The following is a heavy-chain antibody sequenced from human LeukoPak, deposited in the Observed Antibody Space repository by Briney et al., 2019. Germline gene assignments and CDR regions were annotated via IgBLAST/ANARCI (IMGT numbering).Heavy chain of an antibody. V-gene: IGHV3-23*01. CDR2: IRSGDTKT. D-gene: IGHD2/OR15-2a*01. Sequence: DPGVSLRLSCAASGFTFCIYSMNWARQAPGEGLAWLSSIRSGDTKTYGADSVQGRFSISRDDYRNTLYLQLNSMRGEDTAVYYCAKRVGSKSGPFDYWGQGILLIVSS. CDR3: AKRVGSKSGPFDY. J-gene: IGHJ4*02. CDR1: GFTFCIYS.